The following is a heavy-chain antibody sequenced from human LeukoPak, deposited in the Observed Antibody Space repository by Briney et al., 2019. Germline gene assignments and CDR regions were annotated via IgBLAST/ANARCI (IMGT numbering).Heavy chain of an antibody. Sequence: SQTLSLTCTVSGGSISSSSYYWGWIRQPPGQGLEWIVTIYYSGNTYYNPALKSRVTISVDTSKNQFSLKLSSVTAADTAVYYCARHDPVVTPGAFDIWGQGTMVTASS. D-gene: IGHD4-23*01. CDR2: IYYSGNT. V-gene: IGHV4-39*01. CDR1: GGSISSSSYY. CDR3: ARHDPVVTPGAFDI. J-gene: IGHJ3*02.